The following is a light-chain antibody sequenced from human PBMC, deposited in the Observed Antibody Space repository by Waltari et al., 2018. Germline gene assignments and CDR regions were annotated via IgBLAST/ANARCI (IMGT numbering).Light chain of an antibody. J-gene: IGKJ4*01. V-gene: IGKV1-33*01. CDR1: QDINNF. CDR3: QQYDKISLS. CDR2: DAS. Sequence: DIQMTQSPSSLSASVGDRVSITCQASQDINNFLNWYQQKPGKAPKLLINDASNLETGAPSRFSGSGSGTHFTLTISSLQTEDIATYYCQQYDKISLSFGGGTKVEIK.